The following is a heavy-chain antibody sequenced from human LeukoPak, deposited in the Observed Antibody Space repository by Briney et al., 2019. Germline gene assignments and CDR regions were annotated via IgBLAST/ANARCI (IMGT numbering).Heavy chain of an antibody. D-gene: IGHD1-1*01. CDR3: AAEGAAGTGTQWHPYDM. CDR1: GGPFRGDN. V-gene: IGHV4-34*01. Sequence: SETLSLTCAVSGGPFRGDNWNWIRQPPGKGLEWIGEIHHSGSSNYNPSLKSRVTISVDRSKNQFSLTLQSVIAADTAVYYCAAEGAAGTGTQWHPYDMWGQGTMVTVSS. J-gene: IGHJ3*02. CDR2: IHHSGSS.